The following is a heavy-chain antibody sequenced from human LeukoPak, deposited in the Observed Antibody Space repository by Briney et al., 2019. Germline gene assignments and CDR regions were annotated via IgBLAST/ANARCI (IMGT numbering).Heavy chain of an antibody. D-gene: IGHD2-8*01. CDR2: ISWTGDKV. V-gene: IGHV3-9*01. CDR3: IKDAPNGSIDY. CDR1: GFTFGDFV. J-gene: IGHJ4*02. Sequence: SGGSLRLSCVTSGFTFGDFVMHWVRQAPGKGLECVSTISWTGDKVAYAGSVKGRFTVSRDNAKNSLFLQMNSLRTDDTALYYCIKDAPNGSIDYWGQGTLVTVSS.